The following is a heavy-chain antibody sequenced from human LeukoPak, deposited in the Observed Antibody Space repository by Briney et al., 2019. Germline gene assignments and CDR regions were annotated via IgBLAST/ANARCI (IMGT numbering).Heavy chain of an antibody. D-gene: IGHD5-18*01. CDR1: GFTFSSYA. CDR2: ISYDGSNK. V-gene: IGHV3-30-3*01. J-gene: IGHJ4*02. CDR3: ARGNGDTAMVH. Sequence: GRSLRLSCAASGFTFSSYAMHWVRQAPGKGLEWVAVISYDGSNKYYADSVKGRFTISRDSSKNTLYLQMNSLRAEDTAVYYCARGNGDTAMVHWGQGTLVTVSS.